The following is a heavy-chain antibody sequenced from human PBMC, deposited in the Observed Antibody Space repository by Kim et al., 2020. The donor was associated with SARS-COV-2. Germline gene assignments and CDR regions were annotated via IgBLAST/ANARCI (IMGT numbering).Heavy chain of an antibody. CDR1: GYSFTSYW. V-gene: IGHV5-51*01. Sequence: GESLKISCKGSGYSFTSYWIGWVRQMPGKGLEWMGIIYPGDSDTRYSPSFQGQVTISADKSISTAYLQWSSLKASDTAMYYCARQGGYCSGGSCYPSGSSGWYFDLWGRGTLVTVSS. J-gene: IGHJ2*01. D-gene: IGHD2-15*01. CDR2: IYPGDSDT. CDR3: ARQGGYCSGGSCYPSGSSGWYFDL.